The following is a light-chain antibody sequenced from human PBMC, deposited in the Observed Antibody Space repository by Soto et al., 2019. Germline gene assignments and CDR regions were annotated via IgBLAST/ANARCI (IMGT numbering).Light chain of an antibody. CDR3: QQLSSYPLT. Sequence: DIQMTQSPSSLSASVGDRVTITCRASQSISSYLNWYQQKPGKAPKLLIYAASSLQSGVPSRFSGSGSGTEFTLTISSLQPEDFATYYCQQLSSYPLTFGGGTKVDI. V-gene: IGKV1-9*01. CDR1: QSISSY. J-gene: IGKJ4*01. CDR2: AAS.